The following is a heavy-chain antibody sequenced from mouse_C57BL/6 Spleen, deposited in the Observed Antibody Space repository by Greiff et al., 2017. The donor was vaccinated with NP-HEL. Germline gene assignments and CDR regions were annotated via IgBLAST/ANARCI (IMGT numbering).Heavy chain of an antibody. Sequence: VQLKESGPGLVKPSQSLSLTCSVTGYSITSGYYWNWIRQFPGNKLEWMGYISYDGSNNYNPSLKNRISITRDTSKNQFFLKLNSVTTEDTATYYCARDDYDDYAMDYWGQGTSVTVSS. CDR2: ISYDGSN. CDR3: ARDDYDDYAMDY. V-gene: IGHV3-6*01. CDR1: GYSITSGYY. D-gene: IGHD2-4*01. J-gene: IGHJ4*01.